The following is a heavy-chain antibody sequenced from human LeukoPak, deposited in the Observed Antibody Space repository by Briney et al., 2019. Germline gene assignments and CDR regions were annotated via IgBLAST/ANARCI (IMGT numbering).Heavy chain of an antibody. CDR3: AREGTTGTTTDLDY. CDR1: GYTFTVYY. V-gene: IGHV1-2*02. J-gene: IGHJ4*02. CDR2: ISPNSGAT. Sequence: ASVKVSCKASGYTFTVYYMHWVRQAPGQGLEWMGWISPNSGATNYAQNFQGRVTMPRDTSTSTVYMELSRLRSDDTAVYYCAREGTTGTTTDLDYWGQGTLVTVSS. D-gene: IGHD1-1*01.